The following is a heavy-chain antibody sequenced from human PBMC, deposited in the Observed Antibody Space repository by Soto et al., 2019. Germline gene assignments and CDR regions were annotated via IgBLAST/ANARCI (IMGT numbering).Heavy chain of an antibody. Sequence: QVQLVQSGAEVKKPGASVKVSCKASGYTFTSYDINWVRQATGQGLEWMGWMNPNSGNTGYAQKFQGRVTMTRKTSIRTAYMELSSLRSEDTAVYYCARGRRASADVWGSYRYRNWFDPWGQGTLVTVSS. D-gene: IGHD3-16*02. J-gene: IGHJ5*02. V-gene: IGHV1-8*01. CDR1: GYTFTSYD. CDR3: ARGRRASADVWGSYRYRNWFDP. CDR2: MNPNSGNT.